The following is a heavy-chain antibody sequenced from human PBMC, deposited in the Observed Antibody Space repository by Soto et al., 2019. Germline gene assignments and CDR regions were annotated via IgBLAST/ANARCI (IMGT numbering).Heavy chain of an antibody. J-gene: IGHJ6*03. D-gene: IGHD6-13*01. CDR1: GGTFSSYT. V-gene: IGHV1-69*02. Sequence: QVPLVQSGAEVKKPGSSVKVSCKASGGTFSSYTISWVRQAPGQGLEWMGRIIPILGIANYAQKFQGRVTITADKSTSTAYMELSSLRSEDTAVYYCARQNSSSWDSYYYYYMDVWGKGTTVTVSS. CDR2: IIPILGIA. CDR3: ARQNSSSWDSYYYYYMDV.